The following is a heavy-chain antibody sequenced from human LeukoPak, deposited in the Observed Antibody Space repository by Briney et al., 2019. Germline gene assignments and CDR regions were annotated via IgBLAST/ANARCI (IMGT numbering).Heavy chain of an antibody. J-gene: IGHJ4*02. CDR1: GYVFSSYY. CDR2: IYPGDSNT. CDR3: ARRSLLESPGYYLDY. V-gene: IGHV5-51*01. D-gene: IGHD3-9*01. Sequence: GESLKISCQGSGYVFSSYYIDWVRQMPAKGLEWMGIIYPGDSNTIYSPSFQGQVRISVDKSTRTAYLQWSSLKASDTAMYYCARRSLLESPGYYLDYWGQGTLVTVSS.